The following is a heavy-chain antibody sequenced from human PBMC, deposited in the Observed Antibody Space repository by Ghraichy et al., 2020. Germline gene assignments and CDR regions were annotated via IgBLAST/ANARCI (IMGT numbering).Heavy chain of an antibody. V-gene: IGHV3-66*01. CDR1: GFSVTSIY. Sequence: GWSLRLSCAASGFSVTSIYMSWVRQPPGKGLEWVALVHAGGSSHYTDSVKGRFTISRHNSKNTLYLQMKSLRAEDTDVYFCARGGRHHVYAFDIWGQGTMVTLSS. D-gene: IGHD5-12*01. CDR2: VHAGGSS. J-gene: IGHJ3*02. CDR3: ARGGRHHVYAFDI.